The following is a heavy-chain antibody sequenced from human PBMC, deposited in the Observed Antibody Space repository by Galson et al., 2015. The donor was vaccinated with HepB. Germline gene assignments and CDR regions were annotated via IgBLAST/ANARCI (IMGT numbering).Heavy chain of an antibody. J-gene: IGHJ5*02. V-gene: IGHV1-18*01. CDR3: ARGALVAVVKATLNNWFDP. D-gene: IGHD2-15*01. Sequence: SVKVSCKASGYTFSSYSIAWVRQAPGQGLEWMGWISAYDSSTNYAQKFQGRVSMTTETSTTTACMELRSLRSDDTAVYYCARGALVAVVKATLNNWFDPWGQGTLVTVSS. CDR2: ISAYDSST. CDR1: GYTFSSYS.